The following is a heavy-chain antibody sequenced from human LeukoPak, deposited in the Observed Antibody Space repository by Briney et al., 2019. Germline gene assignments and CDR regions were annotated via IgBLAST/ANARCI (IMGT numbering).Heavy chain of an antibody. CDR3: ARYSSPPRYFDY. D-gene: IGHD6-13*01. Sequence: WIGEINHSGSTNYNPSLKSRVTISVDTSKNQFSLKLSSVTAADTAVYYCARYSSPPRYFDYWGQGTLVTVSS. V-gene: IGHV4-34*01. J-gene: IGHJ4*02. CDR2: INHSGST.